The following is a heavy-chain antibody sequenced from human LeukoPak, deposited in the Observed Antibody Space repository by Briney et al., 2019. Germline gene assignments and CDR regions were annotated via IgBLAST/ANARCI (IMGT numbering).Heavy chain of an antibody. CDR2: IYYSGST. J-gene: IGHJ3*02. D-gene: IGHD6-13*01. V-gene: IGHV4-59*01. Sequence: PSETLSLTCTVSGGSISSYYRSWIRQPPGKGLEWIGYIYYSGSTNYNPSLKSRVTISVDTSKNQFSLKLNSVTAADTAVYYCARSEGSSWYLEACDIWGQGTMVTVSS. CDR3: ARSEGSSWYLEACDI. CDR1: GGSISSYY.